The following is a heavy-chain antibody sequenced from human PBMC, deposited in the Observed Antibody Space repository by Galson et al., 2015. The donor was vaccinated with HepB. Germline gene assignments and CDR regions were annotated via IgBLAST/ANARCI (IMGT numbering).Heavy chain of an antibody. V-gene: IGHV1-46*01. Sequence: SVKVSCKASGYTFTSYYMHWVRQAPGQGLEWMGIINPSGGSTSYAQKFQGRVTMTRDTSTSTVYMELSSLRSEDTAVYYCARAHYDSSYSHTDAFDIWGQGTMVTVSS. J-gene: IGHJ3*02. CDR1: GYTFTSYY. D-gene: IGHD3-22*01. CDR3: ARAHYDSSYSHTDAFDI. CDR2: INPSGGST.